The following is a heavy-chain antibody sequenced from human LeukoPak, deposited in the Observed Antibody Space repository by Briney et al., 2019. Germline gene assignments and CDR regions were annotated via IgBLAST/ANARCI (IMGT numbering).Heavy chain of an antibody. Sequence: PGGSLRLSCAASGFTFSNFAMSWVRQALGKVLEWVSVISGSGGYSYHADSVRGRFTISRDNSKNTLFLQMNGLRAEDTAVYYCARGRSITLLRGVAMSDGFDIWGQGTMVTVSS. CDR2: ISGSGGYS. D-gene: IGHD3-10*01. CDR1: GFTFSNFA. CDR3: ARGRSITLLRGVAMSDGFDI. J-gene: IGHJ3*02. V-gene: IGHV3-23*01.